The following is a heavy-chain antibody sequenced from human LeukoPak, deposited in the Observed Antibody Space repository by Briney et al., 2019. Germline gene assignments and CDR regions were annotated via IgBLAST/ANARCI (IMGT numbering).Heavy chain of an antibody. J-gene: IGHJ4*02. Sequence: PGGSPRLSCAASGFTFRGYSMNWVRQAPGKGLEWVSYISSGSSAIYYADSVKGRFTISRDNAKNSLYLQMNSLRAEDTAVYYCARGRADYYFDYWGQGTLVTVSS. CDR1: GFTFRGYS. V-gene: IGHV3-48*01. D-gene: IGHD2-21*02. CDR2: ISSGSSAI. CDR3: ARGRADYYFDY.